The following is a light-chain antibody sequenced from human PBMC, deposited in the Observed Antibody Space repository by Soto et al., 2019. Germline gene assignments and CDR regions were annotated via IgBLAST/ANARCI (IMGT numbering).Light chain of an antibody. Sequence: ELVMTQSPASLSASPGERVTLSCRVSQNIRSSLAWYQQRPGQAPRLLIYDASTRATGIPPRFSGGGSGTEFTVTISSLQSEDFAIYYCQQYDIWPPYTFGQGTKVDI. CDR3: QQYDIWPPYT. J-gene: IGKJ2*01. V-gene: IGKV3-15*01. CDR1: QNIRSS. CDR2: DAS.